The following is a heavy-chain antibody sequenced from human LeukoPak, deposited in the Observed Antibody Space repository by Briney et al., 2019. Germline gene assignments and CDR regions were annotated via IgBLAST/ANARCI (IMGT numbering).Heavy chain of an antibody. CDR1: GYTFNIYD. J-gene: IGHJ5*02. CDR2: MNPNSGNT. V-gene: IGHV1-8*01. CDR3: AREDYYGSGSFSNWLDP. Sequence: ASVKVSCKASGYTFNIYDINWARQAPGQGLEWMGWMNPNSGNTGYAQKFQGRVTMTRNTSITTAYMELRSLKSDDTAVYYCAREDYYGSGSFSNWLDPWGQGTLVTVSS. D-gene: IGHD3-10*01.